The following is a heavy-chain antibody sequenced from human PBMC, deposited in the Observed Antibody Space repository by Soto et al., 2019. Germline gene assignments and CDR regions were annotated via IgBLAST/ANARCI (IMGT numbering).Heavy chain of an antibody. Sequence: QVQLQESGPGLVKPSQTLSLTCTVSGDSISSRDYCWSWIRQSPDKGLEWIGHIYDGGSTYNNPSLTRRASISVDTSKNQFFLQLNSVGVADTAVYYCTSGPSGDKVDYWGQGTLVTVSS. D-gene: IGHD7-27*01. CDR1: GDSISSRDYC. CDR2: IYDGGST. CDR3: TSGPSGDKVDY. J-gene: IGHJ4*02. V-gene: IGHV4-30-4*01.